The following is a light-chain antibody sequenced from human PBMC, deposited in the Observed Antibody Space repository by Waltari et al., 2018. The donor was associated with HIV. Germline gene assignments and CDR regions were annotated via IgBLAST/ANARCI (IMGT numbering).Light chain of an antibody. Sequence: SSELTQDPAVSVALGQTVWITCQGDTLRTFYASWYQQKPGQAPIVVIAAKDNRPSGIPDRFSASSSGNTASLTIAGAQAEDEADYYCYSRDTSGNHRVFGGGTKLTVL. J-gene: IGLJ3*02. CDR3: YSRDTSGNHRV. CDR1: TLRTFY. V-gene: IGLV3-19*01. CDR2: AKD.